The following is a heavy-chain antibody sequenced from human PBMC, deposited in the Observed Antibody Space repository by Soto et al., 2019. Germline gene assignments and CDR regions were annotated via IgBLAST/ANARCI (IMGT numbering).Heavy chain of an antibody. CDR2: IYDSGGT. CDR3: VRAQAHGYTGNV. CDR1: GAIVTSGENY. V-gene: IGHV4-30-4*08. D-gene: IGHD5-18*01. Sequence: SETLSLTCSVSGAIVTSGENYWSWVRQPPGKGLEWIGYIYDSGGTNYTPTLKSRVTLSLDRPNNEASLKLRSVTAADTAVYFCVRAQAHGYTGNVWGQGTLVTVSS. J-gene: IGHJ3*01.